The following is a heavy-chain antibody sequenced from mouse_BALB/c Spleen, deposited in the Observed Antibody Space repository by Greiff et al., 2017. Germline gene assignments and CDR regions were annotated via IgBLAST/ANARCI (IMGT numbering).Heavy chain of an antibody. CDR2: ISYSGST. Sequence: DVKLQESGPGLVKPSQSLSLTCTVTGYSITSDYAWNWIRQFPGNKLEWMGYISYSGSTSYNPSLKSRISITRDTSKNQFFLQLNSVTTEDTATYYCAREGILYAMDYWGQGTSVTVSS. CDR3: AREGILYAMDY. CDR1: GYSITSDYA. V-gene: IGHV3-2*02. J-gene: IGHJ4*01.